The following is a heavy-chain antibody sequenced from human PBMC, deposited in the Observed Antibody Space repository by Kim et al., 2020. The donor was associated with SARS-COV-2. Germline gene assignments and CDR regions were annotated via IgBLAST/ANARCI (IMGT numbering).Heavy chain of an antibody. CDR1: GGSISSFY. J-gene: IGHJ3*02. Sequence: SETLSLTCTVSGGSISSFYWSWIRQAPGKGLEWVGFISYSGTTDSTPSLKSRVTISVDNSKNQFFLKLTSVTAADSAVYYCARYFDTSGYSYALDIWGQGTMVTVSS. CDR3: ARYFDTSGYSYALDI. V-gene: IGHV4-59*08. CDR2: ISYSGTT. D-gene: IGHD3-22*01.